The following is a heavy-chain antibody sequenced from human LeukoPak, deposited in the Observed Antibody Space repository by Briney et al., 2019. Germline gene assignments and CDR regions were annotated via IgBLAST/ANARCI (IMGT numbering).Heavy chain of an antibody. Sequence: PSETLSLTCAVYGGSFSGYYWSWIRQPPGKGLEWIGEINHSGSTNYNPSLKSQVTISVDTSKNQFSLKLSSVTAAVTAVYYCARDYGDYAVNWFDPWGQGTLVTVSS. CDR2: INHSGST. D-gene: IGHD4-17*01. J-gene: IGHJ5*02. V-gene: IGHV4-34*01. CDR1: GGSFSGYY. CDR3: ARDYGDYAVNWFDP.